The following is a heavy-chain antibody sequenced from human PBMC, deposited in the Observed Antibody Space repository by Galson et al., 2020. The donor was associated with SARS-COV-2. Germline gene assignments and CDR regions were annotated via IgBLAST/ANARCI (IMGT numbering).Heavy chain of an antibody. D-gene: IGHD2-15*01. CDR2: IYYTGNT. J-gene: IGHJ6*02. Sequence: SETLSLTCTVSGDSISGYYWTWIRQPPGQGLEWIGNIYYTGNTKYNPSLKSRVTILIDTSKNQFSLNLNSMTAADTAVYYCARDTPNYGEDVWGQGTTVTVSS. V-gene: IGHV4-59*08. CDR3: ARDTPNYGEDV. CDR1: GDSISGYY.